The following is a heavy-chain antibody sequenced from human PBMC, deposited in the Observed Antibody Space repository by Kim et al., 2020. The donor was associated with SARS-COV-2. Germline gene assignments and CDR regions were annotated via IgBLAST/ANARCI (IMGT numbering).Heavy chain of an antibody. CDR3: ALDYGDHERYFDY. V-gene: IGHV1-24*01. J-gene: IGHJ4*02. D-gene: IGHD4-17*01. Sequence: YAQKFQGQGTMTEDTSTDTAYMELSSLRSEDTAVYYCALDYGDHERYFDYWGQGTLVTVSS.